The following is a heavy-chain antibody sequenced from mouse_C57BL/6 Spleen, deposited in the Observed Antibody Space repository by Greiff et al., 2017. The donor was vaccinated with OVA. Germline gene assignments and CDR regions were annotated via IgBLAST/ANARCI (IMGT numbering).Heavy chain of an antibody. Sequence: EVMLVESGAELVKPGASVKLSCTASGFNINDYYMHWVKQRTEQGLEWIGRIDPEDGETKYAPKFQGKATITAYTSSNTAYLQLISLTSEDSAVYYGARSRPRGYAMDYWGQGTSVTVSS. CDR1: GFNINDYY. CDR3: ARSRPRGYAMDY. CDR2: IDPEDGET. V-gene: IGHV14-2*01. J-gene: IGHJ4*01.